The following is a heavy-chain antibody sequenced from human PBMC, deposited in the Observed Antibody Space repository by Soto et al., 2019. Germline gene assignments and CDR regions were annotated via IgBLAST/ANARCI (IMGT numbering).Heavy chain of an antibody. CDR1: GFTFSSYA. CDR3: ARGNYYAMDV. J-gene: IGHJ6*02. Sequence: SLRLSCAASGFTFSSYAMHWVRQAPGKGLEWVSGISWNSGTIVCADSVKGRFTISRDNGKNTLYLQMNSLRADDTAVYYCARGNYYAMDVWGQGTTVTVSS. V-gene: IGHV3-9*01. D-gene: IGHD3-10*01. CDR2: ISWNSGTI.